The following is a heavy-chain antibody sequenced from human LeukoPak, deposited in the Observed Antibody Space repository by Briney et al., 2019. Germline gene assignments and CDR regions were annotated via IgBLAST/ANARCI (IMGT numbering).Heavy chain of an antibody. Sequence: ASVKLSCTASGYTFTGYYMHWVRQAPGQGLEWMGRINPNSGGTNDAQRFQGRVTMTRDTSISTAYVELSRVRSDDTAVYYCARSRFRGGRYTGDYWGQGTLVTVSS. CDR2: INPNSGGT. CDR3: ARSRFRGGRYTGDY. J-gene: IGHJ4*02. D-gene: IGHD2-15*01. CDR1: GYTFTGYY. V-gene: IGHV1-2*06.